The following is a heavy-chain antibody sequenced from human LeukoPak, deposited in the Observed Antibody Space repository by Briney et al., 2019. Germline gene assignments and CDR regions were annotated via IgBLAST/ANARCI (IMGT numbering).Heavy chain of an antibody. Sequence: PSETLSLTCAVYGGSFSGYYWSWIRQPPGKGLEWIGEINHSGSTNYNPSLKSRVTISVDTSKNQFSLKLSSVTAADTTVYYCARDRTYYYDSSGPKPSYYYYYMDVWGKGTTVTISS. D-gene: IGHD3-22*01. V-gene: IGHV4-34*01. CDR2: INHSGST. CDR1: GGSFSGYY. CDR3: ARDRTYYYDSSGPKPSYYYYYMDV. J-gene: IGHJ6*03.